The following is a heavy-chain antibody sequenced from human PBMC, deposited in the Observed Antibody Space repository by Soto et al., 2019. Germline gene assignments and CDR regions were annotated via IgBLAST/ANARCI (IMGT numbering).Heavy chain of an antibody. CDR1: GFTFSSYG. J-gene: IGHJ6*02. CDR2: ISYDGSNK. Sequence: QVQVVESGGGVVQAGRSLRLSCAASGFTFSSYGMHWVRQAPGKGLEWVAVISYDGSNKYSADSVKGRFTISRDNSKNTLYLQMNSLRAEDTAVYYCAKDITSGGSYYYYGMDVWGPGTTVTVSS. V-gene: IGHV3-30*18. D-gene: IGHD2-15*01. CDR3: AKDITSGGSYYYYGMDV.